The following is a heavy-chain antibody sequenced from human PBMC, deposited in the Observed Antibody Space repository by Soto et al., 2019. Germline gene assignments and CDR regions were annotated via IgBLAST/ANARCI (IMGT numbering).Heavy chain of an antibody. CDR1: GGSISSYY. Sequence: SETLSLTCTVSGGSISSYYWSWIRQPPGKGLEWIGYIYYSGSTNYNPSLKSRVTISVDTSKNQFSLKLSSVTAADTAVYYCAGGSGSYQSYYYYGMDVWGQGTTVT. J-gene: IGHJ6*02. CDR2: IYYSGST. D-gene: IGHD3-10*01. CDR3: AGGSGSYQSYYYYGMDV. V-gene: IGHV4-59*01.